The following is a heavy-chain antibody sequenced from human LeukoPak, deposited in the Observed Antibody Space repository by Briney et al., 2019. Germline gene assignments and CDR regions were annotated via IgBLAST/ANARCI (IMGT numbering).Heavy chain of an antibody. CDR3: ARGWIAAAGTGLYYYYGMDV. D-gene: IGHD6-13*01. CDR1: GGSFSGYY. V-gene: IGHV4-34*01. Sequence: SETLSLTCAVYGGSFSGYYWGWIRQPPGKGLEWIGEINHSGSTNYNPSLKSRVTISVDTSKNQFSLKLSSVTAADTAVYYCARGWIAAAGTGLYYYYGMDVWGQGTTVTVSS. CDR2: INHSGST. J-gene: IGHJ6*02.